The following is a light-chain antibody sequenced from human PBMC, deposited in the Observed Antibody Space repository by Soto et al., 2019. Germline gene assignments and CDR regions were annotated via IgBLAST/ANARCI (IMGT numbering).Light chain of an antibody. V-gene: IGLV2-23*02. CDR1: SSDVGSYNI. CDR3: CSYAGSSTVV. J-gene: IGLJ2*01. CDR2: EVS. Sequence: QSALTQPASVSGSPGQSITISCTGTSSDVGSYNIVSWYQQHPGKAPKLMIYEVSKRPSGVSNRFSGSKSGNTPSLTISGLQAEDEGDYYCCSYAGSSTVVFGGGTKLTVL.